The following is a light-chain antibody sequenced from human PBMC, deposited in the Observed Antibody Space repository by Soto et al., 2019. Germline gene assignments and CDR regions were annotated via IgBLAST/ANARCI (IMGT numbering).Light chain of an antibody. CDR2: DVS. CDR1: SSDDGGYNY. CDR3: SSYTSSSTVV. J-gene: IGLJ2*01. Sequence: QSALTQPASVSGSPGQSITISCTGNSSDDGGYNYVSWYQQHPGKAPKLMIYDVSNRPSGVSNRFSGSKSGNTASLTISGLQAEDEADYYCSSYTSSSTVVFGGGTKVTVL. V-gene: IGLV2-14*01.